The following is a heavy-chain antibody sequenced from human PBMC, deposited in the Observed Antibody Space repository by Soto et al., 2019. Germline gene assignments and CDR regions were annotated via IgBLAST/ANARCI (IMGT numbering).Heavy chain of an antibody. V-gene: IGHV3-23*01. J-gene: IGHJ5*02. Sequence: GSLRLSCAAAGFTFRIYAMSWALQAPWKGLEWVSSLLRSGSSTYYADSVKGRFTISSDISANSLYLQMDSLRAEDTAVYYCAKDAVSGDGVWLLDSWGQGTVVTVSS. CDR3: AKDAVSGDGVWLLDS. D-gene: IGHD4-17*01. CDR2: LLRSGSST. CDR1: GFTFRIYA.